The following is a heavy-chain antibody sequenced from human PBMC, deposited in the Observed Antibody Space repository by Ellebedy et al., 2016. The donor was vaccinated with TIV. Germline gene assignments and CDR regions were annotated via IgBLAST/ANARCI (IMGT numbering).Heavy chain of an antibody. D-gene: IGHD2-21*02. CDR3: ARQSVTPVDY. CDR1: GFTFTSYW. V-gene: IGHV5-51*01. J-gene: IGHJ4*02. CDR2: IYPGDSDT. Sequence: GESLKISCAASGFTFTSYWIGWVRLMPGKGLEWMGIIYPGDSDTRYSPSFQGQVTISADKSISTAYLQWSSLKASDTAMYYCARQSVTPVDYWGQGTLVTVSS.